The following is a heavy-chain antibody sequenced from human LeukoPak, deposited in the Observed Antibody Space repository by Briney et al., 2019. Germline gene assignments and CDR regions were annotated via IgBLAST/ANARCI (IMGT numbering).Heavy chain of an antibody. CDR2: ISGGGDIT. V-gene: IGHV3-23*01. CDR1: GFNFANHA. CDR3: VREDTPATANY. J-gene: IGHJ4*02. D-gene: IGHD2-21*02. Sequence: GGSLRLSCAASGFNFANHAMSWVRQTPGKGLEWVSAISGGGDITYYADSVTGRFTISRDSSKDTLFLQMHSLRPGDTAVYYCVREDTPATANYWGQGTLVTISS.